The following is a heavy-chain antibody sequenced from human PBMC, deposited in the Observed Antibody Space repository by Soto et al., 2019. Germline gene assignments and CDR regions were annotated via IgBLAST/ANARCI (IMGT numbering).Heavy chain of an antibody. Sequence: ESVKISGKGSGYSLTSYWIGWVRQMPGKGLEWMGIIYPGDSDTRYSPSFQGQVTISADKSISTAYLQWSSLKASDTAMYYCARSPTAIRFDYWGQGTLVTVSS. CDR3: ARSPTAIRFDY. CDR2: IYPGDSDT. J-gene: IGHJ4*02. V-gene: IGHV5-51*01. CDR1: GYSLTSYW. D-gene: IGHD5-18*01.